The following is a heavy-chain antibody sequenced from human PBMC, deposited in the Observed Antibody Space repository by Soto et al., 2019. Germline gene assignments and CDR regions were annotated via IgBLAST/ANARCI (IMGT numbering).Heavy chain of an antibody. V-gene: IGHV4-61*01. CDR3: AREVSGGTMFDY. D-gene: IGHD6-19*01. Sequence: QVQLQESDPGLVKPSETLSLTCTVSGASVSSGTSYWSWIRQPPGKGLEWIGYFHDSGSGSTNYNPSLKSRVTISVDTSKNQFSLRLTSVTAADTAVYYCAREVSGGTMFDYWGQGTLVAVSA. J-gene: IGHJ4*02. CDR1: GASVSSGTSY. CDR2: FHDSGSGST.